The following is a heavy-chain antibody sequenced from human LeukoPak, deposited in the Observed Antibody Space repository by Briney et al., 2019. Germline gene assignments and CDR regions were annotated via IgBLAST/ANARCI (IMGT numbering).Heavy chain of an antibody. Sequence: GGCLRLSCAASGFTFSKGLEWISAISGNGGDTYYADSVKGRFTITRDHSKNTLYLQKNSLRAEDTAVYYCAKGQVSVGASLRFDYWGQGTLVTVSS. CDR3: AKGQVSVGASLRFDY. V-gene: IGHV3-23*01. D-gene: IGHD1-26*01. J-gene: IGHJ4*02. CDR2: ISGNGGDT. CDR1: GFTFS.